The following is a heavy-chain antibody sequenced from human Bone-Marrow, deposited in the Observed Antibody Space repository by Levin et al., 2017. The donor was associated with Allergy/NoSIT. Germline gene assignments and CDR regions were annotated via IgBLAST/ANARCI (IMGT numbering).Heavy chain of an antibody. J-gene: IGHJ5*02. CDR1: GFTFSNYG. CDR3: VRDAVGDVLGARLDP. V-gene: IGHV3-33*01. Sequence: GGSLRLSCAASGFTFSNYGMHWVRQAPGKGLEWVAIIYYDSSNKYYGDSVKGRFTVSRDNSNNTLYLQMNSLRAEDTGLYYCVRDAVGDVLGARLDPWGQGTLVAVSS. D-gene: IGHD3-10*01. CDR2: IYYDSSNK.